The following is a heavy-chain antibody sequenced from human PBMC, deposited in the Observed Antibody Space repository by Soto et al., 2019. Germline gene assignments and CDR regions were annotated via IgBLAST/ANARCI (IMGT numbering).Heavy chain of an antibody. CDR1: GFTFSDHH. CDR3: ARLMGTSFDL. J-gene: IGHJ4*02. CDR2: ATNKGHSHTT. D-gene: IGHD2-8*01. Sequence: GGSLRLSCAASGFTFSDHHMDWVRQAPGKGLEWVGRATNKGHSHTTGYAASVKGRFTISRDDSKNSLSLQMNSLKTEDTAVYFCARLMGTSFDLWGQGTLGTVSS. V-gene: IGHV3-72*01.